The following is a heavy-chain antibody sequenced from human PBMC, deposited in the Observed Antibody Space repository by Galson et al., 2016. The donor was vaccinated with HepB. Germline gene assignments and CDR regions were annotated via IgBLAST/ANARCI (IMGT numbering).Heavy chain of an antibody. Sequence: SLRLSCAASGFTFSDSDMYWVRQASGKGPEWVGRVRRKGKNYATAYAESVTGRFIISRDDSKNTVYLQMNRLKTEDTAVYYCARDSGTTYDNGWFDAMDIWGQGTAVTVSS. CDR1: GFTFSDSD. CDR2: VRRKGKNYAT. V-gene: IGHV3-73*01. J-gene: IGHJ6*02. D-gene: IGHD6-19*01. CDR3: ARDSGTTYDNGWFDAMDI.